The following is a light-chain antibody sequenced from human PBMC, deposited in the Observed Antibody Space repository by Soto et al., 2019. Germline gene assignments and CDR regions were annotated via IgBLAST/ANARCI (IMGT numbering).Light chain of an antibody. CDR2: EVT. J-gene: IGLJ1*01. CDR3: SSFAGSNSYV. V-gene: IGLV2-8*01. Sequence: QSVLTQPPSASGSPGQSVTISCTGTSSDIGRYNYVSWYQQHPGKAPKLMIDEVTERPSGVPDRFSGSKSGNTASLTVSGLQADDEADYYCSSFAGSNSYVFGTGTKLTVL. CDR1: SSDIGRYNY.